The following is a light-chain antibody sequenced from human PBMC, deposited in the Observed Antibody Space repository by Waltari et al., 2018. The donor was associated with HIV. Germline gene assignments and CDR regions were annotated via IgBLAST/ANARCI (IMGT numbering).Light chain of an antibody. Sequence: QSALTQPPSASGSPGQSVTLSCTGSNHDIGSYAYVPWYHVHPGKAPKLVISEVTKRPSGVSDRFSGSKSANTAFLTVSGLQSEDEADYYCSSFVDRDGFYVLFGGGTRLTVL. CDR1: NHDIGSYAY. CDR3: SSFVDRDGFYVL. J-gene: IGLJ2*01. CDR2: EVT. V-gene: IGLV2-8*01.